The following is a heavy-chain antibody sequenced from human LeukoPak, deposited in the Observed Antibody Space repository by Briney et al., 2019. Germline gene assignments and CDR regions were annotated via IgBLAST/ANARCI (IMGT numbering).Heavy chain of an antibody. CDR1: GDSISSGDYY. D-gene: IGHD1/OR15-1a*01. CDR2: ISSSGST. Sequence: PSQTLSLTCTVSGDSISSGDYYWSWIRQPAGKGLEWIGRISSSGSTNYNPSLKSRVTISVDTSKNQFSLKLSSVTAADTAVYFCARGRGLGTIWGQGTMVTVSS. V-gene: IGHV4-61*02. J-gene: IGHJ3*02. CDR3: ARGRGLGTI.